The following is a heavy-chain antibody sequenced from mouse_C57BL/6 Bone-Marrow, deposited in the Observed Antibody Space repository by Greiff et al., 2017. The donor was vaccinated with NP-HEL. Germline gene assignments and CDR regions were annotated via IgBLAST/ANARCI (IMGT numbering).Heavy chain of an antibody. J-gene: IGHJ4*01. CDR1: GYAFSSSW. CDR2: IYPGDGDT. CDR3: ASQARSTMVTTKAMDY. V-gene: IGHV1-82*01. Sequence: QVQLQQSGPELVKPGASVKISCKASGYAFSSSWMNWVKQRPGKGLEWIGRIYPGDGDTNYNGKFKGKATLTADKSSSTAYMQLSSLTSEDSAVYVCASQARSTMVTTKAMDYWGQGTSVTVSS. D-gene: IGHD2-2*01.